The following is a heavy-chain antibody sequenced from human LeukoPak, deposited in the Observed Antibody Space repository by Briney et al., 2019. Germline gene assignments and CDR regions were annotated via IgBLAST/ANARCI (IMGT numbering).Heavy chain of an antibody. V-gene: IGHV3-30*01. J-gene: IGHJ3*02. CDR2: ISYDGRNK. D-gene: IGHD1-14*01. CDR1: GFYFRCYT. Sequence: GGSLRLSCAASGFYFRCYTMNWLRQAPGKGLEWVALISYDGRNKYYADSLEGRFTISRDNSKNTLYLQTNSLRAEDTAVYYCARDVTAGGDAFDIWGQGTMVTVSS. CDR3: ARDVTAGGDAFDI.